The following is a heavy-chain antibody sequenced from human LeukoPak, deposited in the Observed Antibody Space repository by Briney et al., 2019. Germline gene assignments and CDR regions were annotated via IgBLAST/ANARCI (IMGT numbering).Heavy chain of an antibody. Sequence: SETLSLTCTVSGGSISSSSYYWGWIRQPPGKGLEWIGSIYYSGSTYYNPSLKSRVTISVDTSKNQFSLKLSSVTAADTAVYCCARLVPFDYVWGSYRSGPYFDYWGEGTLVTVSS. V-gene: IGHV4-39*01. J-gene: IGHJ4*02. D-gene: IGHD3-16*02. CDR3: ARLVPFDYVWGSYRSGPYFDY. CDR2: IYYSGST. CDR1: GGSISSSSYY.